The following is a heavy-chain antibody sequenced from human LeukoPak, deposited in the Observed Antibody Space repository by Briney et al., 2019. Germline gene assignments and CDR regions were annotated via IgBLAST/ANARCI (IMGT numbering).Heavy chain of an antibody. CDR3: ARDRDGYNWPFDY. J-gene: IGHJ4*02. D-gene: IGHD5-24*01. V-gene: IGHV3-33*01. Sequence: GRSLRLSCAASGFTFSSYGMHWVRQAPGKGLEWVAVIWYGGSNKYYADSVKGRFTISRDNSKNTLYLQMNSLRAEDTAVYYCARDRDGYNWPFDYWGQGTLVTVSS. CDR1: GFTFSSYG. CDR2: IWYGGSNK.